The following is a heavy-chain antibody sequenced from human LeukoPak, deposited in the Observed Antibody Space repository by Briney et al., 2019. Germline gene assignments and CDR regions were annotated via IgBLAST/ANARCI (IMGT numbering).Heavy chain of an antibody. V-gene: IGHV3-30-3*02. CDR1: GFTFSSYA. CDR2: ISYDGSNK. Sequence: GRSLRLSCAASGFTFSSYAMHWVRQAPGKGLEWVAVISYDGSNKYYADSVKGRFTISRDNSKNTLYLQMNSLRAEDTAVYYCAKSVGASLDYWGQGTLVTVSS. CDR3: AKSVGASLDY. D-gene: IGHD1-26*01. J-gene: IGHJ4*02.